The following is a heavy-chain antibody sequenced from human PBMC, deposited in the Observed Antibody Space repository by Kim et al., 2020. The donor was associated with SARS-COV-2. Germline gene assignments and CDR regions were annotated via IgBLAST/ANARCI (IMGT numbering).Heavy chain of an antibody. V-gene: IGHV3-13*01. J-gene: IGHJ6*03. CDR1: GFTFSSYD. CDR2: IGTAGDT. D-gene: IGHD2-2*02. CDR3: ARGNIVVVPAAIRYYYYYYMDV. Sequence: GGSLRLSCAASGFTFSSYDMHWVRQATGKGLEWVSAIGTAGDTYYPGSVKGRFTISRENAKNSLYLQMNSLRAGDTAVYYCARGNIVVVPAAIRYYYYYYMDVWGKGTTVTDSS.